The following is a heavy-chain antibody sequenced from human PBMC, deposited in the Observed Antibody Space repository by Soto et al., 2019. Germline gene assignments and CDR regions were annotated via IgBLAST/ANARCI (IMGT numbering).Heavy chain of an antibody. CDR3: ARSLGEARYYYYYGMEV. V-gene: IGHV5-51*01. CDR1: GYSFTSYW. J-gene: IGHJ6*02. Sequence: GESLKISCRGSGYSFTSYWIGWVRQMPGKGLEWMGIIYPGDSDTRYSPSFQGQVTISADKSISTAYLQWSSLKASDTAMYYCARSLGEARYYYYYGMEVWGQGTTVTVSS. CDR2: IYPGDSDT.